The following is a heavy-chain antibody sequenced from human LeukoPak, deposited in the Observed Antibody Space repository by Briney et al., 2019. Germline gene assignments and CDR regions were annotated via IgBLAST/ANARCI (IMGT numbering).Heavy chain of an antibody. Sequence: GGSLRLSCAASGFNSSTYGMHWVRQAPGKGLEWVAVIWYDGINKYNADSVKGRLTISRDNSKNTLYLQMNSLRAEDTAVYYCARDHYDSGSDFDYWGQGTLGTVS. CDR3: ARDHYDSGSDFDY. D-gene: IGHD3-10*01. J-gene: IGHJ4*02. V-gene: IGHV3-33*01. CDR1: GFNSSTYG. CDR2: IWYDGINK.